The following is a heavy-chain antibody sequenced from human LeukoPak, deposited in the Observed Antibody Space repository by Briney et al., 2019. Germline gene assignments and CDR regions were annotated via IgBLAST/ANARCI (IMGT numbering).Heavy chain of an antibody. D-gene: IGHD6-13*01. CDR2: IYPDDSDT. J-gene: IGHJ4*02. CDR1: EYSFPNYC. V-gene: IGHV5-51*04. Sequence: GESLKISCKHSEYSFPNYCIGWVRQMPGKGLEWMGIIYPDDSDTRYSPSFQGQVTISADKPISTAYLQWSSLKASDTAMYYCAIGRGGQQLGDYWGQGTLVTVSS. CDR3: AIGRGGQQLGDY.